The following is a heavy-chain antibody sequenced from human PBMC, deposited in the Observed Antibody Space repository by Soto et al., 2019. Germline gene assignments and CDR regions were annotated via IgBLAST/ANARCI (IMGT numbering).Heavy chain of an antibody. Sequence: PSETLSLTCTVSGGSISSYYWSWIRQPAGKGLEWIGRIYTSGSTNYNPSLKSRVTMSVDTSKNQFSLKLSSVTAADTAVYDCARISGYVNYYYYGMDVWGQGTTVTVSS. D-gene: IGHD5-12*01. CDR3: ARISGYVNYYYYGMDV. CDR1: GGSISSYY. J-gene: IGHJ6*02. V-gene: IGHV4-4*07. CDR2: IYTSGST.